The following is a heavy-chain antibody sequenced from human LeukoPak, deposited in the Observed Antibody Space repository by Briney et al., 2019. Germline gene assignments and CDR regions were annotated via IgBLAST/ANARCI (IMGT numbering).Heavy chain of an antibody. CDR2: ISSSSSYI. CDR1: GFTFSSYS. V-gene: IGHV3-21*01. Sequence: GGSLRLSCAASGFTFSSYSMNWVRQAPGKGLEWVSSISSSSSYIYYADSVKGRFTISRDNAKNSLYLQMNSLRAEDTAVYYCARVRIAALNWFDPWGQGTLVTVSS. CDR3: ARVRIAALNWFDP. D-gene: IGHD6-6*01. J-gene: IGHJ5*02.